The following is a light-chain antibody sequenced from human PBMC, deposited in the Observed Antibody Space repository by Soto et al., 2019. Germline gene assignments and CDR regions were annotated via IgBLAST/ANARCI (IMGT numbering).Light chain of an antibody. J-gene: IGKJ4*01. V-gene: IGKV3-15*01. CDR3: QQYNNWPLT. CDR1: QSVSSN. Sequence: EIVMTQSPATLSVSPGERATLSCRASQSVSSNLAWYQQQPGQAPRLLIYGASTRATGIPARFSGSGSGPELNLTLSSLQSEDFEVSYCQQYNNWPLTFGGGTKVEIQ. CDR2: GAS.